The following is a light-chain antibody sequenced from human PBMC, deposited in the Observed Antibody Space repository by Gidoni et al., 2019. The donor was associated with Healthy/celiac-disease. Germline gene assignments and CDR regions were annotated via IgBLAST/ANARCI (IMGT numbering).Light chain of an antibody. CDR3: QRYDNLPPIT. CDR2: DAS. Sequence: DIEMTQSPSSLSASVGDRVTITCQASQDISNYLNWYQQKPGKAPKLLIYDASDLETGVPSRSSGSGSGTDFPFTISSLQPEDIATYYCQRYDNLPPITFGPGTRLEIK. CDR1: QDISNY. V-gene: IGKV1-33*01. J-gene: IGKJ5*01.